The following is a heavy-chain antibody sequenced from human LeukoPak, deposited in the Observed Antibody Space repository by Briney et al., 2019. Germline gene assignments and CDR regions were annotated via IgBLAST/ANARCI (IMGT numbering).Heavy chain of an antibody. D-gene: IGHD3-10*01. J-gene: IGHJ4*02. CDR1: GFTLSSYV. CDR3: ARGVTYYYGSGSYYTL. V-gene: IGHV3-30-3*01. CDR2: ISNDGSNK. Sequence: GGSLRLSCVASGFTLSSYVMHWVRQAPGKGLEWVAVISNDGSNKYYADSVKGRFTISRDNSKNTLYLQMNSLRDEDTAVYYCARGVTYYYGSGSYYTLWGQGTLVTVSS.